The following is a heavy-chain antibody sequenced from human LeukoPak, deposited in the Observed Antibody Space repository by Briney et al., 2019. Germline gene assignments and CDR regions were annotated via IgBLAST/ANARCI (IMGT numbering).Heavy chain of an antibody. J-gene: IGHJ6*03. CDR1: GFTFNSYE. D-gene: IGHD3-22*01. V-gene: IGHV3-48*03. Sequence: GGSLRLSCAASGFTFNSYEMNWVRQAPGKGLEWVSYISSSGSTIYYADSVKGRFTISRDNAKNSLYLQMNSLRAEDTAVYYCARDYLDRYMDVWGKGTTVTVSS. CDR2: ISSSGSTI. CDR3: ARDYLDRYMDV.